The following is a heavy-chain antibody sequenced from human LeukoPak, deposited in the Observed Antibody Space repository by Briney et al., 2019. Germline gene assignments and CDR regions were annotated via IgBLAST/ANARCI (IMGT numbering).Heavy chain of an antibody. CDR3: ARHEMANDY. Sequence: SETLFLTCTVSGGSISSYYWSWIRQPPGKGLEWIGYIYYSGSTNYNPSLKSRVTISVDTSKNQFSLKLSSVTAADTAVYYCARHEMANDYWGQGTLVTVSS. J-gene: IGHJ4*02. V-gene: IGHV4-59*08. CDR2: IYYSGST. CDR1: GGSISSYY.